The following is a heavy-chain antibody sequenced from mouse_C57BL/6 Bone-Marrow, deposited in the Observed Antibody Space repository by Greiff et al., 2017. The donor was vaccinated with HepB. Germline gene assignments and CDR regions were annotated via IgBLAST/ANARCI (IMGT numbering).Heavy chain of an antibody. CDR2: ISGGGGNT. J-gene: IGHJ3*01. CDR1: GFTFSSYT. CDR3: ASPLNDYPFAY. D-gene: IGHD2-4*01. Sequence: EVMLVESGGGLVKPGGSLKLSCAASGFTFSSYTMSWVRQTPEKRLEWVATISGGGGNTYYPDSVKGRFTISRDNAKNTLYLQMSSLRSEYTALYYCASPLNDYPFAYWGQGTLVTVSA. V-gene: IGHV5-9*01.